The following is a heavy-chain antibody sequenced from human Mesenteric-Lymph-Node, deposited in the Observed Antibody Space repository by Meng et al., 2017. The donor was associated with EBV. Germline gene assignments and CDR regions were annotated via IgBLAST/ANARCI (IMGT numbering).Heavy chain of an antibody. CDR3: AKDPYCIDGVCYGDNNWIDP. CDR1: GCTVSSYG. CDR2: VIPIFGTG. Sequence: QVQLVQSGSGVKMHGFSVKVSCKDSGCTVSSYGSSCWREDPGQGVEWVGRVIPIFGTGNYAQKFQGRVTITADESARTAYMDLSSLRSEDTGVYYCAKDPYCIDGVCYGDNNWIDPWGRGTLVTVSS. D-gene: IGHD2-8*01. V-gene: IGHV1-69*01. J-gene: IGHJ5*01.